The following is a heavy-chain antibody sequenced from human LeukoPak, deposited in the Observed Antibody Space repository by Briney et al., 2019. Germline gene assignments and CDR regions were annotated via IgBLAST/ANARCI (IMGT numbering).Heavy chain of an antibody. D-gene: IGHD1-26*01. CDR1: GYTFTGYY. J-gene: IGHJ4*02. CDR2: INPNSGGT. CDR3: AIIVGAILSFDY. Sequence: ASVKVSCKASGYTFTGYYMDWVRQAPGQGLEWMGWINPNSGGTNYAQKFQGRVTMTRDTSISTAYMELSRLRSDDTAVYYCAIIVGAILSFDYWGQGTLVTVSS. V-gene: IGHV1-2*02.